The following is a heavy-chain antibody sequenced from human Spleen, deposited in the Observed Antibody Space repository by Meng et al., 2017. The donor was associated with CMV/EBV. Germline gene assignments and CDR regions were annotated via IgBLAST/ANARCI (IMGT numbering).Heavy chain of an antibody. CDR2: IYSGGGST. Sequence: GGSLRLSCAASGFTFDDYGMSWVRQAPGKGLKWVSIIYSGGGSTYYADSVKGRFTISRDNSKNTLYLQMNSLRVEDTAVYYCARADRGEDYWGQGTLVTVSS. CDR3: ARADRGEDY. V-gene: IGHV3-23*03. CDR1: GFTFDDYG. J-gene: IGHJ4*02. D-gene: IGHD3-16*01.